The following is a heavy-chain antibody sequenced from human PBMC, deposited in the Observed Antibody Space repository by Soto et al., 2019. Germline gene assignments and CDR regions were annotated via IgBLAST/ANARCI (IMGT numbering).Heavy chain of an antibody. J-gene: IGHJ4*02. CDR3: ERGVAGSGFDL. V-gene: IGHV6-1*01. CDR2: TYYRSNWRH. CDR1: GDSFSSNTAA. D-gene: IGHD6-19*01. Sequence: HSLSLTCAISGDSFSSNTAAWNWIRSSPSRGLEWLGRTYYRSNWRHDYAVSVKSRITVNSDTSRNHFSLQLNSVTPDDTAMYYCERGVAGSGFDLWGQGTLVTASS.